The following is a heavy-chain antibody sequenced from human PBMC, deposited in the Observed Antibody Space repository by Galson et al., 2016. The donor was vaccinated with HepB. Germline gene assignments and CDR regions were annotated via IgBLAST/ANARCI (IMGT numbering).Heavy chain of an antibody. Sequence: SLRLSCAVSGLTFGEHAMTWFLRAPGKGLEWVGFIRSKTYGGTTEYAASVKDRFTISRDDSKSIAYLQMNSLKTEDTAVYYCARLAIVVVSTKPYYHFDYWGQGALVTVSS. CDR3: ARLAIVVVSTKPYYHFDY. CDR2: IRSKTYGGTT. J-gene: IGHJ4*02. D-gene: IGHD2-2*01. V-gene: IGHV3-49*03. CDR1: GLTFGEHA.